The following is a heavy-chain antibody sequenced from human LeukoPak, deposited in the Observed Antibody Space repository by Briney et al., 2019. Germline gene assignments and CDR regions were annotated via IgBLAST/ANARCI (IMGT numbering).Heavy chain of an antibody. J-gene: IGHJ4*02. CDR3: AREADDILTGYYSDC. Sequence: GASVKVSCKASGYTFTSYGISWVRQAPGQGLEWMGWISAYNGNTNYAQKLQGRVTMTTETSTSTVYMELRSLRSDDTAVYYCAREADDILTGYYSDCWGQGTLVTVSS. CDR1: GYTFTSYG. D-gene: IGHD3-9*01. V-gene: IGHV1-18*01. CDR2: ISAYNGNT.